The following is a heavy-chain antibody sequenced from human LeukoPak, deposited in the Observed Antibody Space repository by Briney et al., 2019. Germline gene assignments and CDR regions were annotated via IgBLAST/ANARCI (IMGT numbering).Heavy chain of an antibody. Sequence: GGSLRLSCAASGFTFSSYEMYWVRQALGGGLEWVSYISSSGSTIYYADSVKSRFTISRDNAKNSLYLQMNRLRAEDTSVYYCVKAYRSSGWYRIDYWGQGTLVTVSS. CDR3: VKAYRSSGWYRIDY. D-gene: IGHD6-19*01. V-gene: IGHV3-48*03. J-gene: IGHJ4*02. CDR2: ISSSGSTI. CDR1: GFTFSSYE.